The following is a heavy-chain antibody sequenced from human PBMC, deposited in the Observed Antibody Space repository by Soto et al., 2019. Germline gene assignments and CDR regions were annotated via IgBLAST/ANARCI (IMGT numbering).Heavy chain of an antibody. J-gene: IGHJ4*02. D-gene: IGHD1-1*01. Sequence: SETLSLTCTVSGGSISSYYWSWIRQPPGKGLEWIGYIYYSGSTNYNPSLKSRVTISVDTSKNQFSLKLSSVTAADTAVYYCARRYGNCFDYWGQGTLVTVSS. CDR3: ARRYGNCFDY. V-gene: IGHV4-59*08. CDR1: GGSISSYY. CDR2: IYYSGST.